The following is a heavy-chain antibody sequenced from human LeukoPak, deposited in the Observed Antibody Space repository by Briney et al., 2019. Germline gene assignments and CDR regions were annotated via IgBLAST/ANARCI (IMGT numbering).Heavy chain of an antibody. CDR1: GYTFTGYY. CDR2: VNPNSGGT. CDR3: ASRPDQHLLYYFDY. D-gene: IGHD2-15*01. J-gene: IGHJ4*02. V-gene: IGHV1-2*02. Sequence: GASVKVSCKASGYTFTGYYMHWVRQAPGQGLEWMGWVNPNSGGTKYAQKFQGRVTMTSDASISTAYMELSSLRSDDTAVYYCASRPDQHLLYYFDYWGQGALVTVSS.